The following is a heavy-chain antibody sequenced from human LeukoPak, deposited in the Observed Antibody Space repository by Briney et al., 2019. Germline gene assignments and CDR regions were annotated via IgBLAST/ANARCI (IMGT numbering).Heavy chain of an antibody. Sequence: GGSLRLSCAASGFTFSSYAMSWVRQAPGKGPEWVSAISGSGGSTYYADSVKGRFTISRDNSKNTLYLQMNSLRAEDTAVYYCAKGKRSSSWYAGSFDYWGQGTLVTVSS. CDR3: AKGKRSSSWYAGSFDY. J-gene: IGHJ4*02. CDR1: GFTFSSYA. D-gene: IGHD6-13*01. V-gene: IGHV3-23*01. CDR2: ISGSGGST.